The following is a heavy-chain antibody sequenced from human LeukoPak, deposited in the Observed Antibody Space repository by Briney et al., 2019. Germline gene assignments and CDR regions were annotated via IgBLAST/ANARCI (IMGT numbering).Heavy chain of an antibody. CDR2: ISGSGGST. V-gene: IGHV3-23*01. Sequence: GGSLRLSCAASGFTFSSYAMSWVRQAPGKGLEWVSAISGSGGSTYYADSVKGRFTISRDNSKNTLYLQMNSLRAEDTAVYYCAMATKHFYYYYGMDVWGQGATVTVSS. CDR3: AMATKHFYYYYGMDV. J-gene: IGHJ6*02. CDR1: GFTFSSYA.